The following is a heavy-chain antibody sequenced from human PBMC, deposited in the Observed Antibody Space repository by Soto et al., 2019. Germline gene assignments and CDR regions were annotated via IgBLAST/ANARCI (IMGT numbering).Heavy chain of an antibody. CDR3: AREWSTSGDLDY. J-gene: IGHJ4*02. V-gene: IGHV3-30-3*01. Sequence: QVQLVESGGGVVQPGRPLRLSCAASGFTFISHSIHWVRQAPAKGLEWVAVISYDGSIKYYADSVKGRFTISRDNSKNTAYLQMNSLRAEDTAVFYCAREWSTSGDLDYWGQGTLVIVSS. CDR1: GFTFISHS. D-gene: IGHD3-10*01. CDR2: ISYDGSIK.